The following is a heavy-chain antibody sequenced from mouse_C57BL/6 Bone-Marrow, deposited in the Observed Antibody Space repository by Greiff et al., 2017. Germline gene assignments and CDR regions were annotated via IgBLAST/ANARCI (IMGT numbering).Heavy chain of an antibody. J-gene: IGHJ1*03. Sequence: QVQLQQSGAELARPGASVKLSCKASGYTFTSYGISWVKQRTGQGLEWIGEIYPRSGNTYYNEKFKGKATLTADNSSSTAYMELRSLSSEDSAVYFCDDYEGYFDVWGTGTTVTVSS. CDR1: GYTFTSYG. V-gene: IGHV1-81*01. CDR2: IYPRSGNT. D-gene: IGHD2-4*01. CDR3: DDYEGYFDV.